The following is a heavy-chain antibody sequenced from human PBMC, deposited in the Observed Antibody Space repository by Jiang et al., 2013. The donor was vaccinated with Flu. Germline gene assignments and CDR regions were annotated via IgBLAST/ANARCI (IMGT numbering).Heavy chain of an antibody. CDR2: INPSDGRT. J-gene: IGHJ4*02. CDR1: GYTFSGNY. V-gene: IGHV1-46*01. CDR3: ARELGVLQLKDFWSGYFDY. Sequence: SGAEVKKPGASVRVSCKPSGYTFSGNYIHWVRQAPGQGLVWMGMINPSDGRTSYAQKFQGRVTVTSDTSTSTVYMNLNSLRSEDTAVYYCARELGVLQLKDFWSGYFDYWGQGTLVTVSS. D-gene: IGHD3-3*01.